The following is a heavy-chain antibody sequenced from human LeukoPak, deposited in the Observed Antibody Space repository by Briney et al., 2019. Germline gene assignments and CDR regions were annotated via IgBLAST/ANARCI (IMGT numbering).Heavy chain of an antibody. Sequence: SETLSLTCTVSGGSISNYCWSWIRQPPGKGLEWIWYIYHSGSVNYNPSLKSRVTISVGTTNNQFSLKLNSVTAADTAVYYCARGGGFGSPPAYWGQGTLVTVSS. CDR1: GGSISNYC. V-gene: IGHV4-59*01. D-gene: IGHD3-10*01. CDR2: IYHSGSV. J-gene: IGHJ4*02. CDR3: ARGGGFGSPPAY.